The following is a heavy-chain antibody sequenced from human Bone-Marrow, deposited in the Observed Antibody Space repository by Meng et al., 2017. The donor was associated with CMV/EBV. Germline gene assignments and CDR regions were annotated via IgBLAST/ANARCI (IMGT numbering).Heavy chain of an antibody. CDR3: ARDLMLEWLTKFYYYYYGMDV. CDR2: ISSEGSST. J-gene: IGHJ6*02. D-gene: IGHD3-3*01. V-gene: IGHV3-74*01. CDR1: GFTFSSYG. Sequence: GGSLRLSCAASGFTFSSYGMHWVRQAPGKGLVWVSRISSEGSSTSYADSVKGRFTISRDNAKNTLYLQMNSLRAEDTAVYYCARDLMLEWLTKFYYYYYGMDVWGQGTTFTVSS.